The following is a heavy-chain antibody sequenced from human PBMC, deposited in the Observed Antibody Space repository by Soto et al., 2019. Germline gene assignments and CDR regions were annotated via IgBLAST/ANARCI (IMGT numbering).Heavy chain of an antibody. D-gene: IGHD1-7*01. CDR2: INSDGTRI. V-gene: IGHV3-74*01. J-gene: IGHJ4*02. CDR3: ARAGDWNYVQDF. CDR1: GFTFTNYR. Sequence: GGSLRLSCAASGFTFTNYRIHWVRQAPGKGLVWVARINSDGTRINYADSVKGRFTISRDNAKNTVFLQMNSLRDEDSAVYFCARAGDWNYVQDFWGQGTLVTVS.